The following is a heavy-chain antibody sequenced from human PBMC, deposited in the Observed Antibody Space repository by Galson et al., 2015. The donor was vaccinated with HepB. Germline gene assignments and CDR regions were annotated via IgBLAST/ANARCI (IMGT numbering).Heavy chain of an antibody. Sequence: SLRLSCAASGFTFSSYGMHWVRQAPGKGLEWVTVIWYDGSNKYYADSVKGRFTISRDNSKNTLYLQMNSLRAEDTAVYYCARDYGDYRNWFDPWGQGTLVTVSS. J-gene: IGHJ5*02. CDR3: ARDYGDYRNWFDP. CDR1: GFTFSSYG. CDR2: IWYDGSNK. D-gene: IGHD4-17*01. V-gene: IGHV3-33*01.